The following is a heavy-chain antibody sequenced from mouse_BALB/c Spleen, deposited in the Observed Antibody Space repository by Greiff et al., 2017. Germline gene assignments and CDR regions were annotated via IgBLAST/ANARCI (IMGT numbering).Heavy chain of an antibody. CDR2: INPSNGGT. Sequence: QVQLQQSGAELVKPGASVKLSCKASGYTFTSYYMYWVKQRPGQGLEWIGEINPSNGGTNFNEKFKSKATLTVDKSSSTAYMQLSSLTSEDSAVYYCTRYDYGAMDYWGQGTSVTVSS. D-gene: IGHD2-4*01. V-gene: IGHV1S81*02. CDR1: GYTFTSYY. J-gene: IGHJ4*01. CDR3: TRYDYGAMDY.